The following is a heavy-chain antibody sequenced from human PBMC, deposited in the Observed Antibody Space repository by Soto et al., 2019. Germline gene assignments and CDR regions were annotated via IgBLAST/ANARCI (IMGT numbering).Heavy chain of an antibody. CDR2: IDYSGST. D-gene: IGHD1-26*01. CDR3: ANLGVGATFFDY. Sequence: SETLSLTCTVSGGSISSYYWSWIRQPPGKGLEWIGYIDYSGSTNYNPSLKSRVTISVDTSKNQFSLKLSSVTAADTAVYYCANLGVGATFFDYWGQGSLVTVSS. V-gene: IGHV4-59*01. CDR1: GGSISSYY. J-gene: IGHJ4*02.